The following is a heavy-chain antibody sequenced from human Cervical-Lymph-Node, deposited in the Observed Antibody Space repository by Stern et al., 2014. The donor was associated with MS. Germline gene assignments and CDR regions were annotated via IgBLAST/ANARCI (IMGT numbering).Heavy chain of an antibody. V-gene: IGHV3-33*01. D-gene: IGHD6-19*01. Sequence: VQLVESGGGVVQPGGSLRLSCTASEIAFRDYGMHWVRQAPGKGLEGVEDIYYDGSNRFYADSVKGRFTISRDNSKNTLYLQMSSLRAEDTALYYCASLIAVAGTWVDYWGQGTLVTVSS. CDR3: ASLIAVAGTWVDY. CDR1: EIAFRDYG. CDR2: IYYDGSNR. J-gene: IGHJ4*02.